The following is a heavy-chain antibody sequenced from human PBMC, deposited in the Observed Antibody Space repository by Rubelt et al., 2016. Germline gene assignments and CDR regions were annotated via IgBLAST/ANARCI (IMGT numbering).Heavy chain of an antibody. J-gene: IGHJ4*02. CDR2: ISANGGST. CDR1: GFTFSSYA. V-gene: IGHV3-23*04. D-gene: IGHD5-12*01. CDR3: AKAPLRYVDF. Sequence: EVQLVESGGGLVQPGGSLRLSCAASGFTFSSYAMSWVRQAPGKGLEWVSAISANGGSTYYADSVKGRFAISRDNSKNTLSLQMSNLRADDTALYYCAKAPLRYVDFWGQGTLVTVSS.